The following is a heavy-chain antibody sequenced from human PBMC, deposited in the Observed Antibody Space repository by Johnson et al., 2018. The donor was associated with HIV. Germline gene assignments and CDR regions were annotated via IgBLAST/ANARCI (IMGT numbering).Heavy chain of an antibody. CDR2: ISYDGTNK. V-gene: IGHV3-30*19. CDR3: ARRPPFIDGMAFDS. J-gene: IGHJ3*02. Sequence: VQLVESGGGVVQPGRSLRLSCAASGFTLSEYDIHWVRQVPGKGLEWVALISYDGTNKYYADSVKGRFTISRDNSKNTLYLQMNSLRAEDTAVYFCARRPPFIDGMAFDSWGQGTMVIVSS. CDR1: GFTLSEYD. D-gene: IGHD1-26*01.